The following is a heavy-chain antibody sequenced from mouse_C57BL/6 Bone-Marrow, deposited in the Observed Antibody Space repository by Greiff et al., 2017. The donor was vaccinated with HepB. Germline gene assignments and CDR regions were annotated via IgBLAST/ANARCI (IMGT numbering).Heavy chain of an antibody. D-gene: IGHD1-1*01. CDR3: TIRDYYGSSYAMDY. V-gene: IGHV6-3*01. CDR1: GFTFSNYW. Sequence: EVQLQESGGGLVQPGGSMKLSCVASGFTFSNYWMNWVRQSPEKGLEWVAQIRLKSDNYATHYAESVKGRFTISRDDSKSSVYLQMNNLRAEDTGMYYCTIRDYYGSSYAMDYWGQGTSVTVSS. CDR2: IRLKSDNYAT. J-gene: IGHJ4*01.